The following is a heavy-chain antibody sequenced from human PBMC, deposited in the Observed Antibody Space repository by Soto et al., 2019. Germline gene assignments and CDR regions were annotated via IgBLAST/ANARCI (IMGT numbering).Heavy chain of an antibody. CDR3: ASVYIPGLNDYGDYAFDI. Sequence: SQTLSLTCAISGDSVSSNSAAWNWIRQSPSRGLEWLGRTYYRSKWYNDYAVSVKSRITINPDTSKNQFSLQLNSVTPEDMAVYYCASVYIPGLNDYGDYAFDIWGQGTMVTVSS. J-gene: IGHJ3*02. CDR1: GDSVSSNSAA. CDR2: TYYRSKWYN. D-gene: IGHD4-17*01. V-gene: IGHV6-1*01.